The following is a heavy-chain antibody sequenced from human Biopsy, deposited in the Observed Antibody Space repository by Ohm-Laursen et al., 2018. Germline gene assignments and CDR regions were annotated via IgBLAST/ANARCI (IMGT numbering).Heavy chain of an antibody. CDR3: ARGRGGLAPLDD. CDR2: SNSGGST. V-gene: IGHV3-66*01. CDR1: GFTFSSYA. J-gene: IGHJ4*02. Sequence: SLRLSCAASGFTFSSYAMNWVRQAPGKGLEWISASNSGGSTYYADSVKDRFTISRDNSNNAVFLQMNSLRAEDTAVYYCARGRGGLAPLDDWGPGTLVTVSS.